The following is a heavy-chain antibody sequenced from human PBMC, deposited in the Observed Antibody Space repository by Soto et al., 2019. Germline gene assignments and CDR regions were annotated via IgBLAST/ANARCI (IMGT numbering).Heavy chain of an antibody. CDR2: IIPIFGTA. J-gene: IGHJ4*02. CDR1: GGTFSSYA. CDR3: ARVGGYRGHFDY. V-gene: IGHV1-69*13. Sequence: SVKVSCKASGGTFSSYAISWVRQAPGQGLEWMGGIIPIFGTANYAQKFQGRVTITADESTSTAYMELSSLRSEDTAVYYCARVGGYRGHFDYWGQGTLVTVSS. D-gene: IGHD1-26*01.